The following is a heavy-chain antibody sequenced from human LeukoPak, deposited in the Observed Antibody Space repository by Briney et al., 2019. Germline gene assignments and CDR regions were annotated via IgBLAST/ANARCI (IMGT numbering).Heavy chain of an antibody. CDR1: GYTFTGYY. Sequence: GASVKVSCKASGYTFTGYYMHWVRQAPGQGLEWMGWINPNSGGTNYAQKFQGWVTLTRDTSISTAYMDLSRLTSDDTAVYYCARGLINGHDFDYWGQGTLVTASS. CDR3: ARGLINGHDFDY. CDR2: INPNSGGT. D-gene: IGHD1-20*01. J-gene: IGHJ4*02. V-gene: IGHV1-2*04.